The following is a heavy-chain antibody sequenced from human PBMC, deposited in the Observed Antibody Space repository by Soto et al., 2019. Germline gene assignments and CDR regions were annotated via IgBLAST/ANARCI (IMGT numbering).Heavy chain of an antibody. D-gene: IGHD1-26*01. CDR2: INAGNGNT. CDR3: ARGGSLYWYFDL. V-gene: IGHV1-3*01. Sequence: QVQLVQSGAEVKKPGASVKVSCKASGYTFTNYAMHWVRQAPGQRLEGMGWINAGNGNTKYSQKLQGRVTITRDTSASTAYMELSSLRSEDTAVYYCARGGSLYWYFDLWGRGTLVTVSS. J-gene: IGHJ2*01. CDR1: GYTFTNYA.